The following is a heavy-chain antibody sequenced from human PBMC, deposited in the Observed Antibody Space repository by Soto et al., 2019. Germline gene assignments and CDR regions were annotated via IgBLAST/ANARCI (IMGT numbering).Heavy chain of an antibody. D-gene: IGHD3-10*01. CDR3: TRGQLVWYGDLTPYYRDMDV. V-gene: IGHV4-34*01. CDR2: ISHDGGT. J-gene: IGHJ6*02. CDR1: GGSFDDFY. Sequence: SSETLSLTCAFYGGSFDDFYWSWVRQSPGKGLEWIGEISHDGGTNYSPSLASRISISADTSKNQFSLHLKSVTAADTGLYYWTRGQLVWYGDLTPYYRDMDVWGQGTTVTVSS.